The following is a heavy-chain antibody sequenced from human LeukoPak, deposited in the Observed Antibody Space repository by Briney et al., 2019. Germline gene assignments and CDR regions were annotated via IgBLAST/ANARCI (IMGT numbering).Heavy chain of an antibody. J-gene: IGHJ4*02. Sequence: ASVKVSCKTSGYTFSSYYMHWVRQAPGQGLEWMGIISPSGGSTSYSQKFQGRVTMTRDMSTSTVYMDLSSLRSDDTAVYYCVREMVRGVYAYWGQGTLVTVSS. V-gene: IGHV1-46*01. CDR2: ISPSGGST. CDR1: GYTFSSYY. D-gene: IGHD3-10*01. CDR3: VREMVRGVYAY.